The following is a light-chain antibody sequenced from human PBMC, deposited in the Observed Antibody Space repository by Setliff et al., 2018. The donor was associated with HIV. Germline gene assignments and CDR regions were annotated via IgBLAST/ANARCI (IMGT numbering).Light chain of an antibody. V-gene: IGLV2-8*01. Sequence: QSVLAQPASVSGSPGQSIAISCNGASSDVGGYNYVSWYQQHPGKAPKLMIYEVSKRPSGVPDRFSGSKSGNTASLTVSGLQAEDEADYYCSSYAGSNNQVFGGGTKVTVL. J-gene: IGLJ2*01. CDR3: SSYAGSNNQV. CDR1: SSDVGGYNY. CDR2: EVS.